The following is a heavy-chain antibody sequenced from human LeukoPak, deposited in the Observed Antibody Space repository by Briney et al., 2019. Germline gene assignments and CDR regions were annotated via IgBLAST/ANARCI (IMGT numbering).Heavy chain of an antibody. J-gene: IGHJ5*02. CDR2: IYYSGDT. CDR3: ARDGGGIAALGWFDP. Sequence: SETLSLTCTVSGGSISTYYWSWIRQPPGKGLEWIGYIYYSGDTNYNPSLKSRVTMSVDTSKNQFSLKLSSVTAADTAVYYCARDGGGIAALGWFDPWGQGTLVTVSS. CDR1: GGSISTYY. V-gene: IGHV4-59*12. D-gene: IGHD6-13*01.